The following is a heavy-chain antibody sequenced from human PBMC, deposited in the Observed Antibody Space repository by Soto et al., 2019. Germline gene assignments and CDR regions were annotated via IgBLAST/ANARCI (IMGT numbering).Heavy chain of an antibody. J-gene: IGHJ4*02. CDR3: ARDRERDAWYEDY. Sequence: GGSLRLSCVASGFSFSSYAMSWVRQAPGKGLEWVSVISGRDGSTYYADSVKGRFTISRDNSKNTLFLQMNSLRAEDTAVYYCARDRERDAWYEDYWGQGTLVTVSS. D-gene: IGHD6-13*01. CDR2: ISGRDGST. V-gene: IGHV3-23*01. CDR1: GFSFSSYA.